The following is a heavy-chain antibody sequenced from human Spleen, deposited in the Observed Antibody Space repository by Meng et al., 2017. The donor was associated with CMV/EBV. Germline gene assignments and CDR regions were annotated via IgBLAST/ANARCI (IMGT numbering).Heavy chain of an antibody. CDR2: IYTSGST. V-gene: IGHV4-59*10. D-gene: IGHD3-10*01. CDR3: ASSSPFGAYYFDY. CDR1: GGSISVSY. Sequence: QVQLHPGGAGLLNLSETLSLTCAVSGGSISVSYWSWIRQPAGKGLEWIGRIYTSGSTNYNPSLKSRVTMSVDTSKNQFSLKLSSVTAADTAVYYCASSSPFGAYYFDYWGQGTLVTVSS. J-gene: IGHJ4*02.